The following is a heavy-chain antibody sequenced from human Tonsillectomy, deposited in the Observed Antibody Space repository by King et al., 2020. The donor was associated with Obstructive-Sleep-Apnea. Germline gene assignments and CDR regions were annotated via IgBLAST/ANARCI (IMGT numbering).Heavy chain of an antibody. D-gene: IGHD6-13*01. CDR1: GFTFSGFT. J-gene: IGHJ4*02. CDR3: VTDGGIGTNY. V-gene: IGHV3-64D*06. CDR2: ISSNGGST. Sequence: EQQLVQSGGGLVQPGGALRLSCSASGFTFSGFTIHWVRQAPGKGLEYVSAISSNGGSTYYADSVKGRFTISRDNSKNTLYLQMSSLRAEDTAIYYCVTDGGIGTNYWGQGTLVTVSS.